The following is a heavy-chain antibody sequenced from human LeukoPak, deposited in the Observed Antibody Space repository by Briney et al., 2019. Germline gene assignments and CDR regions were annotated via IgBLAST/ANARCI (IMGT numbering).Heavy chain of an antibody. CDR1: GFTFSSYA. CDR2: ISGSGGST. J-gene: IGHJ4*02. Sequence: PGGSLRLSCAASGFTFSSYAMSWVRQAPGKGLEWVSAISGSGGSTYYADSVKGRFTISRDNSKNTLYLQMNSLRAEDTAVYYCAKDQPPSSPSTVTMTFDYWGQGTLVTVSS. CDR3: AKDQPPSSPSTVTMTFDY. D-gene: IGHD4-17*01. V-gene: IGHV3-23*01.